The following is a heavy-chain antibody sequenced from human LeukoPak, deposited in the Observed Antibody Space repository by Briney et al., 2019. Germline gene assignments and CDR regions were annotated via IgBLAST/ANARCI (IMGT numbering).Heavy chain of an antibody. CDR1: GGSFSGYY. V-gene: IGHV4-34*01. CDR3: ARRSHNYGRSGPMWGPI. Sequence: SETLSLTCAVYGGSFSGYYWSWIRQPPGKGVEWIGEINHSGSTNYNPSLKSRVTVSVDTSKNQFSLKLNSVTAADTAVYFCARRSHNYGRSGPMWGPIWGQGTVVTVSS. D-gene: IGHD3-22*01. CDR2: INHSGST. J-gene: IGHJ3*02.